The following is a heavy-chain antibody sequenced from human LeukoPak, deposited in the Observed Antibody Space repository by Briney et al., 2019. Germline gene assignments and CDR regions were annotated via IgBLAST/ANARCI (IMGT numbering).Heavy chain of an antibody. CDR3: ARAGFSSGWFGYDAFDI. CDR1: GFTFSSYS. Sequence: GGSLRLSCAASGFTFSSYSMTWVRQAPGKGLEWVSYISSSSSTIYYADSVKGRFTISRDNAKNSLYLQMNSLRDEDTAVYYCARAGFSSGWFGYDAFDIWGQGTMVTVSS. V-gene: IGHV3-48*02. CDR2: ISSSSSTI. D-gene: IGHD6-19*01. J-gene: IGHJ3*02.